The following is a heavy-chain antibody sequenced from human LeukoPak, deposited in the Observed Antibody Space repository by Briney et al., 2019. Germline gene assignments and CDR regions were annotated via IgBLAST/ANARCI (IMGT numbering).Heavy chain of an antibody. CDR2: INPSAGI. V-gene: IGHV4-34*01. Sequence: SETLSLTCSLDGGSFSGHYWSWIRQPPGKGLEWIGGINPSAGIKDNPSPKSRVTISVDTSKNQFSLKLSSVTAADTAVYYCARSMGPFDIWGQGTMVTVSS. CDR1: GGSFSGHY. J-gene: IGHJ3*02. D-gene: IGHD2-8*01. CDR3: ARSMGPFDI.